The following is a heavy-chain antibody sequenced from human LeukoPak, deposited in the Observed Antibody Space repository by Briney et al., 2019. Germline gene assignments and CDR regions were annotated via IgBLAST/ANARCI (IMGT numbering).Heavy chain of an antibody. Sequence: GGSLRLSCAASGFTFSSYAMSWVRQAPGKGLGWVSAISGSGGSTYYADSVKGRFTISRDNSKNTLYLQMNSLRAEDTAVYYCAKLTMVRGVPDDWGQGTLVTVSS. CDR2: ISGSGGST. CDR1: GFTFSSYA. V-gene: IGHV3-23*01. J-gene: IGHJ4*02. CDR3: AKLTMVRGVPDD. D-gene: IGHD3-10*01.